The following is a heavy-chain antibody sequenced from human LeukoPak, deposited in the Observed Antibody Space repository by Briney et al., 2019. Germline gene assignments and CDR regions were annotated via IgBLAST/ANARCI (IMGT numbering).Heavy chain of an antibody. J-gene: IGHJ4*02. V-gene: IGHV3-48*02. CDR2: ISDSGATK. CDR1: GFTFSSYS. D-gene: IGHD5-18*01. Sequence: GGSPRLSCAASGFTFSSYSMTWVRQAPGRGLEWILYISDSGATKHYADSVRGRFTISRDNAKNSLYLQMDSLRDEDTAVYYCARTPRGYSYGYGFDYWGQGILVTVSS. CDR3: ARTPRGYSYGYGFDY.